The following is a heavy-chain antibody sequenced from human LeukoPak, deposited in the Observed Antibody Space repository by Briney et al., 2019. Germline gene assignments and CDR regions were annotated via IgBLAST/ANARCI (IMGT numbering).Heavy chain of an antibody. CDR2: LFYSGST. Sequence: SETLSLTCTVSGGSISSYYWSWIRQPPGKGLEWIAYLFYSGSTDYNPSLESRVTISVDTSKNQFSLKMRSVTAADTAVYYCATVAVIRGVTYFDYWGQGTLVTVSS. CDR1: GGSISSYY. V-gene: IGHV4-59*01. J-gene: IGHJ4*02. CDR3: ATVAVIRGVTYFDY. D-gene: IGHD3-10*01.